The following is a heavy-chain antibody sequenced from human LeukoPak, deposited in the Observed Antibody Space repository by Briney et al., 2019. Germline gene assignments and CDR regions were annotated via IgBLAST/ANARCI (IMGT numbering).Heavy chain of an antibody. CDR3: ARGRCVGSTNCYYFDY. D-gene: IGHD6-13*01. Sequence: ASVTVSCQASGYTFTNYDINWLRQATGQGLEWMGWMNPNSGNTGYAQKFQGRVTIFRNTSISTAYMELSSLTYEDTAVYYCARGRCVGSTNCYYFDYWGQGTLVTVSS. V-gene: IGHV1-8*01. J-gene: IGHJ4*02. CDR2: MNPNSGNT. CDR1: GYTFTNYD.